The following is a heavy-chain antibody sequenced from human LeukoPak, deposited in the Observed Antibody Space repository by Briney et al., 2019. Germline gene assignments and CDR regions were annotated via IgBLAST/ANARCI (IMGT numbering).Heavy chain of an antibody. V-gene: IGHV4-59*12. J-gene: IGHJ3*02. CDR1: GGSISSYY. D-gene: IGHD2-2*02. CDR2: IYYSGST. CDR3: ARVGYCSSTTCYIKAFDI. Sequence: SETLSLTCTVSGGSISSYYWSWIRQPPGKGLEWIGYIYYSGSTNYNPSLKSRVTISVDTSKNQVSLELSSVTAADTAVYYCARVGYCSSTTCYIKAFDIWGQGTVVTVSS.